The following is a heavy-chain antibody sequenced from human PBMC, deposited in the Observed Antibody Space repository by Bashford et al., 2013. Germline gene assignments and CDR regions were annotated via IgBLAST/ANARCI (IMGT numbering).Heavy chain of an antibody. J-gene: IGHJ2*01. V-gene: IGHV2-5*02. Sequence: SGPTLVKPTQTLTLTCTFSGFSLTTSGVAVGWIRQPPGKALEWLALIYWDDDKRYSPSLKSRLTITKDTSKNQVVLTMTNMDPVDTATYYCTRPLTTVTSWYFDLWGRGTLVTVSS. CDR1: GFSLTTSGVA. D-gene: IGHD4-17*01. CDR3: TRPLTTVTSWYFDL. CDR2: IYWDDDK.